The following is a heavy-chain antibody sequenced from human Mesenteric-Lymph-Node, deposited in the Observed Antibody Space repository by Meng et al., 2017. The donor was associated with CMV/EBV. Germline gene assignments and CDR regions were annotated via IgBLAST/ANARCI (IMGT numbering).Heavy chain of an antibody. V-gene: IGHV3-48*03. CDR1: GFTFSSYE. CDR3: AKNHYYDSSGYWNSHYYYGMDV. D-gene: IGHD3-22*01. J-gene: IGHJ6*02. Sequence: GGSLRLSCAASGFTFSSYEMNWVRQAPGKGLEWVSYISNSDGTTYYADSVKGRFTISRENDKNSLYLQMNSLRAEDTAVYYCAKNHYYDSSGYWNSHYYYGMDVWGQGTTVTVSS. CDR2: ISNSDGTT.